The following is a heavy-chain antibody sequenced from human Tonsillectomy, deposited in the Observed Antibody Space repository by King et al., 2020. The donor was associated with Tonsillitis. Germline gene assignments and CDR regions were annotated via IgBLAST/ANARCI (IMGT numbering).Heavy chain of an antibody. Sequence: VQLVESGGGLVQPGGSLRLSCAASGFTFSSYAMSWVRQAPGKGLEWVSAISGSGGSTYYADSVKGRFTISRDNSKNTLYLQMNSLRAEDTAVYYCRFTGSGGTTPLDYWGQGTLVTVSS. CDR3: RFTGSGGTTPLDY. D-gene: IGHD2-15*01. V-gene: IGHV3-23*04. CDR2: ISGSGGST. J-gene: IGHJ4*02. CDR1: GFTFSSYA.